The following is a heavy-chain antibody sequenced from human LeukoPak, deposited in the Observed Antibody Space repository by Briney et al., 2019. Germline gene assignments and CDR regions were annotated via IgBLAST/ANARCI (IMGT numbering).Heavy chain of an antibody. CDR3: ARAGYSYGFVGGTYFDY. CDR1: GFTFSDYY. Sequence: PGGSLRLSCAASGFTFSDYYMSWIRQAPGKGLEWVSYISSSSSYTNYADSVKGRFTISRDNAKNSLYLQMNSLRAEDTAVYYCARAGYSYGFVGGTYFDYWGQGTLVTVSS. V-gene: IGHV3-11*05. D-gene: IGHD5-18*01. CDR2: ISSSSSYT. J-gene: IGHJ4*02.